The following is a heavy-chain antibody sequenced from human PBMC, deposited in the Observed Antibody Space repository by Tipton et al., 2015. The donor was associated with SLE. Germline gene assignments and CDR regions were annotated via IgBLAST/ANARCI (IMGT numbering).Heavy chain of an antibody. CDR1: GESFNGYF. D-gene: IGHD1-26*01. Sequence: LVQSSQTLSLTCAVSGESFNGYFWTWIRQPPGKGLELIGEINHTGNTNYNPSLKSRVAISVDTSKNQFSLKLSSVTAADTAVYYCAREVILGGDYFDYWGQGTLVTVSS. V-gene: IGHV4-34*01. CDR2: INHTGNT. CDR3: AREVILGGDYFDY. J-gene: IGHJ4*02.